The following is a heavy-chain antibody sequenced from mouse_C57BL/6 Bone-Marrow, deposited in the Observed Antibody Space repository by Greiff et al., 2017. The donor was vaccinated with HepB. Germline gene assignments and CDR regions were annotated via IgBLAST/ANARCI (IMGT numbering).Heavy chain of an antibody. CDR1: GYTFTSYW. D-gene: IGHD1-1*01. Sequence: QVHVKQSGAELVKPGASVKLSCKASGYTFTSYWMHWVKQRPGRGLEWIGRIDPNSGGTKYNEKFKSKATLTVDKPSSTAYMQLSSLTSEDSAVYYCARRGNITTVAFDYWGQGTTLTVSS. CDR3: ARRGNITTVAFDY. CDR2: IDPNSGGT. J-gene: IGHJ2*01. V-gene: IGHV1-72*01.